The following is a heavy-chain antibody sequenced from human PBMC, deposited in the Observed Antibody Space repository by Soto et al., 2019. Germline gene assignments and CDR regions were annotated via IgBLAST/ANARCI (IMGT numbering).Heavy chain of an antibody. CDR3: ARLNGFYYYYGMDV. V-gene: IGHV5-51*01. J-gene: IGHJ6*02. Sequence: ASVNVCWKASRGTFSCYCIGWVRPMPEKGLEWMGIIYPGDSDTRYSPSFQGQVTISADKSISTAYLQWSSLKASDTAMYYCARLNGFYYYYGMDVWGQGTTVTVSS. CDR2: IYPGDSDT. CDR1: RGTFSCYC. D-gene: IGHD4-17*01.